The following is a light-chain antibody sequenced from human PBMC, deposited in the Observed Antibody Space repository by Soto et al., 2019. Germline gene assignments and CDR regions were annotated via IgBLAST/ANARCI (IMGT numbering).Light chain of an antibody. V-gene: IGKV1-39*01. CDR2: GAS. CDR3: QQSYSTPRT. Sequence: DIQMTQSPSSLSASVGDRVTITFRASQSISTSLNWYQQKPGKSPKILIYGASRLQRGAPSRFSGGGSGTDFTLTISSLQPEDFATDYCQQSYSTPRTFGQGTKVDI. CDR1: QSISTS. J-gene: IGKJ1*01.